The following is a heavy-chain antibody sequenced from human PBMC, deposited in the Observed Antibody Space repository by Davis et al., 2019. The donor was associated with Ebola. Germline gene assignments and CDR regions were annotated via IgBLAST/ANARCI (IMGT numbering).Heavy chain of an antibody. CDR1: GFAFNTKW. V-gene: IGHV3-7*03. Sequence: GGSLRLSCTASGFAFNTKWMSWVRQAPGKGPEWVATIKEDGTQTNYVDSVKGRFTISRDNAKNSLYLQMNSLRAEDTAVYYCARDVGWLQFDIWGQGTMVTVSS. CDR3: ARDVGWLQFDI. D-gene: IGHD5-24*01. CDR2: IKEDGTQT. J-gene: IGHJ3*02.